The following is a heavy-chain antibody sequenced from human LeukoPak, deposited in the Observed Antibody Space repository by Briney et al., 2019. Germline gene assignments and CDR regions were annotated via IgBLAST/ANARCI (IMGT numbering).Heavy chain of an antibody. Sequence: SETLSLTCTVSGGSISNYYWNWIRQRPGKGLEWVGHISYSGGTKYNPSLQSRVTISIDTSKNQFSLNLSSVTAADTAVYYCARRVIMSAAGVPDTWLDPWGQGSPVPVSS. J-gene: IGHJ5*02. D-gene: IGHD2-8*01. V-gene: IGHV4-59*08. CDR3: ARRVIMSAAGVPDTWLDP. CDR1: GGSISNYY. CDR2: ISYSGGT.